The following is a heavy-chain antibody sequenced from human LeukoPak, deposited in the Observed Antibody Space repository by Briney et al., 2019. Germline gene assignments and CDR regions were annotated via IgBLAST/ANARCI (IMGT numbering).Heavy chain of an antibody. D-gene: IGHD4-11*01. Sequence: GGSPRLSCAASGFTFSDYYMSWIRQAPGQGLEWVSYISFGGTTRYYADSVRGRFTISRDNAKNSLYLQMNSLRAEDTAVYYCARDYSNSVDYYYYMDVWGKGTTVTVSS. V-gene: IGHV3-11*04. CDR2: ISFGGTTR. CDR3: ARDYSNSVDYYYYMDV. J-gene: IGHJ6*03. CDR1: GFTFSDYY.